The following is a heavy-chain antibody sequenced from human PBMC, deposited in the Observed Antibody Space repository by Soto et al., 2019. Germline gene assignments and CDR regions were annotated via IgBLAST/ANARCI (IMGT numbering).Heavy chain of an antibody. CDR1: GFTFSRYW. CDR3: ASWGGPGDY. V-gene: IGHV3-7*01. CDR2: IKQDGSEK. D-gene: IGHD3-16*01. Sequence: EVQLVESGGGLVQPGGSLRLSCAASGFTFSRYWMSWVRQAPGKGLEWVANIKQDGSEKYYVDSVRGRFTISRDNAKNSLYLQMNSLRAEDTAVYYCASWGGPGDYWGQGTLVTVSS. J-gene: IGHJ4*02.